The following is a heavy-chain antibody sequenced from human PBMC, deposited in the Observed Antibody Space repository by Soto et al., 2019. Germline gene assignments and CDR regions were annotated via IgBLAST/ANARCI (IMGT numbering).Heavy chain of an antibody. CDR1: GGSVSSGSYY. CDR3: ARDFARRHYGFWSGYSDTGPYYYYYGMDV. J-gene: IGHJ6*02. V-gene: IGHV4-61*01. D-gene: IGHD3-3*01. CDR2: IYYSGST. Sequence: SETLSLTCTVSGGSVSSGSYYWSWIRQPPGKGLEWIGYIYYSGSTNYNPSLKSRVTISVDTSKNQFSLKLSSVTAADTAVYYCARDFARRHYGFWSGYSDTGPYYYYYGMDVWGQGTTVTVSS.